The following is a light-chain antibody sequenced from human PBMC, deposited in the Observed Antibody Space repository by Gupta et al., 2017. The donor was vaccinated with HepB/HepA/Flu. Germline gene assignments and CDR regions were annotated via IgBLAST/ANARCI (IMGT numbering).Light chain of an antibody. CDR1: QRVSSN. V-gene: IGKV3-15*01. Sequence: EIVMTQYPATLSVSPGERATISCRASQRVSSNLAWYQQKPGQAPRLLIYDASSSATDIPARFSDSGSCTEFTPTISSRQSEDVAVYYCQQYNKWSPYTFGQGTRMEIK. CDR2: DAS. J-gene: IGKJ2*01. CDR3: QQYNKWSPYT.